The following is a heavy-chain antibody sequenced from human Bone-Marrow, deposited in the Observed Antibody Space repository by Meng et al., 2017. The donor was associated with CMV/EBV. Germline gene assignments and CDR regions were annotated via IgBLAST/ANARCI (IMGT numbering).Heavy chain of an antibody. V-gene: IGHV3-30-3*01. J-gene: IGHJ4*02. CDR1: GFTFSSYA. CDR3: ARDSRRTD. D-gene: IGHD1-1*01. CDR2: ISYDGSNK. Sequence: GESLKISCAASGFTFSSYAMHWVRQAPGKGLEWVAVISYDGSNKYYADSVKGRFTISRDNSKNSLYLQMNSLRAEDSAVYYCARDSRRTDWGQGTLVTVSS.